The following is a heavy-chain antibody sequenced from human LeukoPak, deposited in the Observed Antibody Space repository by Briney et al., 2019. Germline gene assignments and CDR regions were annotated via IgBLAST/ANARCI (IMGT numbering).Heavy chain of an antibody. J-gene: IGHJ4*02. CDR1: GDSISGYY. D-gene: IGHD4/OR15-4a*01. CDR3: ALDTIGARPNFDY. CDR2: IYYSGST. V-gene: IGHV4-59*05. Sequence: SETLSLTCAVSGDSISGYYWSWIRQPPGKGLEWIGGIYYSGSTYYNPSLKSRVTISVDTSKNQFSLNLSSVTAADTAVYYCALDTIGARPNFDYWGQGTPVTVSS.